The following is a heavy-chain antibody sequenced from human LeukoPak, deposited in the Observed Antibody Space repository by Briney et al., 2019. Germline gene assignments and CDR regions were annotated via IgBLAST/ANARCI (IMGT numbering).Heavy chain of an antibody. J-gene: IGHJ4*02. V-gene: IGHV4-59*01. CDR2: IFYTGST. Sequence: SETLSLTCGVSGGSLSFYYWSWIRQSPGKGLEWIGNIFYTGSTDYNPSLKSRVTISVDTSKNQFSLKLNSVTAADTAMYYCARRGSGRVDYWGQGTLVTVSS. CDR3: ARRGSGRVDY. D-gene: IGHD3-10*01. CDR1: GGSLSFYY.